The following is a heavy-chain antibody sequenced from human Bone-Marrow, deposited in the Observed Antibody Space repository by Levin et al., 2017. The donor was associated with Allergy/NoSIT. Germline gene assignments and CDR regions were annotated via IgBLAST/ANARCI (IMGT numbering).Heavy chain of an antibody. V-gene: IGHV3-30-3*01. CDR1: GFTFSTYA. CDR3: ATDRYRITMIRGVLGGGFYYGMDV. D-gene: IGHD3-10*01. CDR2: IASDGNNE. J-gene: IGHJ6*02. Sequence: PGGSLGLSCAASGFTFSTYAMHWVRQPPGKGLEWVAVIASDGNNEYYADSVKGRFTIYRDNPNNTLFLQMKSLRAEDTAMYYCATDRYRITMIRGVLGGGFYYGMDVWGRGTPVTVS.